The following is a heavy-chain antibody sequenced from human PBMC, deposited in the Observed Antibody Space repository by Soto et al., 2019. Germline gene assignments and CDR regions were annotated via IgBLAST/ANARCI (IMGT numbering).Heavy chain of an antibody. D-gene: IGHD6-13*01. CDR3: ARQQLLPFYYALDV. J-gene: IGHJ6*02. Sequence: PSETLSLTCNASCGSISGYYWSWIRQPPGKGLEYIGYIYYRGSTNHNPSLESRVTMSVDTSRNQFSLKVNSVTAADTAVYYCARQQLLPFYYALDVWGQGTTVTVSS. CDR2: IYYRGST. V-gene: IGHV4-59*01. CDR1: CGSISGYY.